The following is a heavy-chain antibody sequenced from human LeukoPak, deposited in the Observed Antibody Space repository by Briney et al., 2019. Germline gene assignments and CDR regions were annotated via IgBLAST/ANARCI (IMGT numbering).Heavy chain of an antibody. V-gene: IGHV3-74*01. D-gene: IGHD3-10*01. CDR2: INSDGSTT. Sequence: GGSLRLSCAASGFTFSSAWMHWVRQAPGKGLVWVSRINSDGSTTSYADSVKGRFTNSRDNAKNTLYLQMNSLRAEDTAVYYCTRDLTGNVLDYWGQGTLVTISS. CDR1: GFTFSSAW. J-gene: IGHJ4*02. CDR3: TRDLTGNVLDY.